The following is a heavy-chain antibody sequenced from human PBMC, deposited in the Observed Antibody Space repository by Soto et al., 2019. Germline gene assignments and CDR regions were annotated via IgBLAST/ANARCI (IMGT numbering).Heavy chain of an antibody. CDR2: IYYSGST. V-gene: IGHV4-31*03. Sequence: SETLSLTCTVSGGSISNGGYYWNWIRQHPGKGLEWIGYIYYSGSTDYNPSLKSRITISVDTSKNQFSLKLSSVTAADTAVYYCARLAPTTVVAPFDYWGQGTLVTVSS. CDR3: ARLAPTTVVAPFDY. J-gene: IGHJ4*02. D-gene: IGHD2-15*01. CDR1: GGSISNGGYY.